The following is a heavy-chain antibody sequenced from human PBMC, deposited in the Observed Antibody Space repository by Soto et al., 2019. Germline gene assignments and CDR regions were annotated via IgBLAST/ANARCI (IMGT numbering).Heavy chain of an antibody. D-gene: IGHD6-19*01. Sequence: SETLSLTCTVSGGSISSYSWSWIRQPPGKALQWIGFIYQSGVTSYNPSLASRVSISLDRSNNQCSLKLKSVTAANTAVYFCAGMPYTSGLRFDPWGPGTLVTVSS. CDR2: IYQSGVT. V-gene: IGHV4-30-2*01. CDR3: AGMPYTSGLRFDP. J-gene: IGHJ5*02. CDR1: GGSISSYS.